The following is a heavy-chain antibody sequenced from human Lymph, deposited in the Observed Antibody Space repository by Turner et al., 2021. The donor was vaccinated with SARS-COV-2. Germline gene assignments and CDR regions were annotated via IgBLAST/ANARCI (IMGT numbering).Heavy chain of an antibody. Sequence: QVQLVQSGAEVKKPGASVKVSCKVSGYTLTELSIHWVRQAPGKGLGWMGGFEPENGETIYAQKFQGRVTMTEDTSTDTAYMELSSLRSEDTAVYYCATLKSNWKILTGRYYFDFWGQGTLVTVSS. CDR2: FEPENGET. J-gene: IGHJ4*02. D-gene: IGHD1-1*01. CDR1: GYTLTELS. CDR3: ATLKSNWKILTGRYYFDF. V-gene: IGHV1-24*01.